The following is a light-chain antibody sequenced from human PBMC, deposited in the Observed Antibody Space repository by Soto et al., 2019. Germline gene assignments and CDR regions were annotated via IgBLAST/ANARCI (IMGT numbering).Light chain of an antibody. CDR1: QSFRGL. J-gene: IGKJ5*01. Sequence: EVVLTQSPVTLSLSPGERATLSCRASQSFRGLLAWYQQKPGQAPRLLIYYAYNRATGIPPRFSGSGSGTDFTLTSSSLEPEDSAVYYCQQRHMWPISFGQGTRLEIK. CDR3: QQRHMWPIS. V-gene: IGKV3-11*01. CDR2: YAY.